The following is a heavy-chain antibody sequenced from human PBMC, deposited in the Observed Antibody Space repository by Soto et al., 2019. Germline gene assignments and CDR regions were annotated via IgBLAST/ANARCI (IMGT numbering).Heavy chain of an antibody. CDR2: FDPEDGET. CDR1: GYTLTELS. Sequence: ASVKVSCKVSGYTLTELSMHWVRQAPGKGLEWMGGFDPEDGETIYAQKFQGRVTMTEDTSTDTAYMELSSLRSEDTAVYYCATARRYYDFWSGYYCYYFDYWGQGTLVTVSS. V-gene: IGHV1-24*01. CDR3: ATARRYYDFWSGYYCYYFDY. J-gene: IGHJ4*02. D-gene: IGHD3-3*01.